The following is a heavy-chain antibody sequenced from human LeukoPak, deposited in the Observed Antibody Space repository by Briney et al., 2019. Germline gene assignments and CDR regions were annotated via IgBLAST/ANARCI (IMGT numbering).Heavy chain of an antibody. D-gene: IGHD7-27*01. CDR2: IHYTGAT. CDR3: ARGLENSHYYATWGAPPFDP. CDR1: GASINFYY. V-gene: IGHV4-59*01. Sequence: SETLSLTCTVSGASINFYYWGWIRQLPGQGPEWIGYIHYTGATHYNPSLKTRVNISLDTSKRQFSLKVSSVTAADTAIYYCARGLENSHYYATWGAPPFDPWGQGTLVTVSS. J-gene: IGHJ5*02.